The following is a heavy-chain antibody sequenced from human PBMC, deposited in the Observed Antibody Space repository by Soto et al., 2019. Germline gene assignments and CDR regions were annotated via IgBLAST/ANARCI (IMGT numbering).Heavy chain of an antibody. V-gene: IGHV5-51*01. CDR1: GYTFTRNW. D-gene: IGHD2-21*02. CDR2: IFPIDSDT. Sequence: VESLKISCNGSGYTFTRNWIGWVRQMPGKGLEWMGIIFPIDSDTRYSPSSQGQVTISADNSISTAYLQWSSLKASDTAIYYCATPGGRDFNAFDVWGQGTMVTVSS. J-gene: IGHJ3*01. CDR3: ATPGGRDFNAFDV.